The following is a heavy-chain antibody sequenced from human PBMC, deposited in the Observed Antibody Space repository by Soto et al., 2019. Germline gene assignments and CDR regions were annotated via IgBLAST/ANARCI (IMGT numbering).Heavy chain of an antibody. CDR2: IRSKANSYAT. CDR3: TTRGLYDYVWGSYPYDY. V-gene: IGHV3-73*01. D-gene: IGHD3-16*01. J-gene: IGHJ4*02. Sequence: QASGKGLEWVGRIRSKANSYATAYAASVKGRFTISRDDSKNTAYLQMNSLKTEDTAVYYCTTRGLYDYVWGSYPYDYWGQGTLVTVSS.